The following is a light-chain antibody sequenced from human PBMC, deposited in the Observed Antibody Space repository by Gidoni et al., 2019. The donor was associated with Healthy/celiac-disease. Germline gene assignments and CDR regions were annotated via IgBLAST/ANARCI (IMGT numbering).Light chain of an antibody. CDR3: QQYGSSPPIT. CDR2: GAS. V-gene: IGKV3-20*01. CDR1: QSVSSSY. J-gene: IGKJ4*01. Sequence: EIVLTQSPGTLSLSPGESATLSCRASQSVSSSYLAWYQQKPGQAPRLLIYGASSRATGSPDRFSGSGSGTDFTLTISRLEHEDFAVYYCQQYGSSPPITFGGGTKVEIK.